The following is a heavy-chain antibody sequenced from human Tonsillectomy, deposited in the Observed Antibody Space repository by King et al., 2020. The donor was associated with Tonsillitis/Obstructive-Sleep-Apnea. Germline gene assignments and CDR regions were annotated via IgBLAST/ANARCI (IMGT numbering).Heavy chain of an antibody. V-gene: IGHV2-5*02. CDR2: IYWGDDT. J-gene: IGHJ4*02. Sequence: QITLKESGPTLVKPTQTLTLTCTFSGFSLSTSGVGVGWIRQPPGKALEWLALIYWGDDTRYSPSLKIRLTIPQDTSQNQVVLTMTNMDPLDTATYYCAHTTYYDFWSGYYGTFDYWGQGTLVTVSS. CDR1: GFSLSTSGVG. D-gene: IGHD3-3*01. CDR3: AHTTYYDFWSGYYGTFDY.